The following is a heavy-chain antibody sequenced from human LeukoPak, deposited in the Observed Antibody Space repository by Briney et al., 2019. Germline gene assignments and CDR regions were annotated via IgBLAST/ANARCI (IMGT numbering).Heavy chain of an antibody. CDR3: AKDRGSWYYYYYMDV. V-gene: IGHV3-7*03. CDR2: IKQDGSEK. J-gene: IGHJ6*03. Sequence: PGGSLRLSCVASGFTFSHYWMSWVRQAPGRGLEWVANIKQDGSEKYYVDSVKGRFTISRDNAKNSLYLQMNSLRAEDTALYYCAKDRGSWYYYYYMDVWGKGTTVTISS. CDR1: GFTFSHYW. D-gene: IGHD5-24*01.